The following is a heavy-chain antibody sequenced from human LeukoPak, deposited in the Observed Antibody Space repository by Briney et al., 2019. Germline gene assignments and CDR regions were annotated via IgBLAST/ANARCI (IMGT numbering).Heavy chain of an antibody. CDR1: GYTFTGYY. D-gene: IGHD1-26*01. Sequence: ASVKVSCKASGYTFTGYYMHWVRQAPGQGLEWMGWINPNSGGTNYAQKFQGRVTMTRDTSISTAYMELSRLRSDDTAVYYCAASGGSYDWFDPWDQGTLVTVSS. J-gene: IGHJ5*02. CDR2: INPNSGGT. V-gene: IGHV1-2*02. CDR3: AASGGSYDWFDP.